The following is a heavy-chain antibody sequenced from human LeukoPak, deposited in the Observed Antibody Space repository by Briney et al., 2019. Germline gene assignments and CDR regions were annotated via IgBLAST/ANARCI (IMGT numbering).Heavy chain of an antibody. CDR1: GFTFSSYS. D-gene: IGHD3-3*01. V-gene: IGHV3-48*01. J-gene: IGHJ4*02. CDR3: ARESDRHHDLWSGYLALDY. CDR2: ISPVKNTV. Sequence: GGSLRLSCAASGFTFSSYSMNWVRQTPGKGLEWISYISPVKNTVYYADSVKGRFTISRDDAKNSLDLQMSSLRAEDTAVYYCARESDRHHDLWSGYLALDYWGQGTRVTVSS.